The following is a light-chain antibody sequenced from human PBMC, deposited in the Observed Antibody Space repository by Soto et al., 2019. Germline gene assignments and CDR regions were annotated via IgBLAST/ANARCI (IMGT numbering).Light chain of an antibody. CDR3: HQYGSSPFT. V-gene: IGKV3-20*01. Sequence: EIVLTQSPGTLSLSPGERATLSCRASQSVSSFYLAWYQQKPGQAPRLLIYGASSRATGIPGRFSGSGSGTDFTLTISRLEPEDFAVYYCHQYGSSPFTFGPGTKVDIK. CDR2: GAS. CDR1: QSVSSFY. J-gene: IGKJ3*01.